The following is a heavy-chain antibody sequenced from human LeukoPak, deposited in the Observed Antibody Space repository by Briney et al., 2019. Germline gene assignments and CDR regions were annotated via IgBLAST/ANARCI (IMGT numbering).Heavy chain of an antibody. V-gene: IGHV1-46*01. J-gene: IGHJ4*02. CDR1: GYTLTSYY. Sequence: ASVKVSCKASGYTLTSYYMHWVRQAPGQGLEWMGIINLSGGSTRYAQKFQGRLTMTRDMSTSTVYMELSSLRSEDTAVYYCARSFKTELYFDYWGQGILVTVSS. D-gene: IGHD1-7*01. CDR3: ARSFKTELYFDY. CDR2: INLSGGST.